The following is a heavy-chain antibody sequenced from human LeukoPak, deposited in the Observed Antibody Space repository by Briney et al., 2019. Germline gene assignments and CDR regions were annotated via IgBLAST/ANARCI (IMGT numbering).Heavy chain of an antibody. J-gene: IGHJ4*02. Sequence: ASVKVSCKASGYTFTGYYMHWVRQAPGQGLEWMGWINPNSGGTNYAQKFQGRVTMTRDTSISTAYMELSRLRSDDTAVYYCAREVRMVRGVIDYFDYWGQGTLVTVSS. CDR1: GYTFTGYY. CDR3: AREVRMVRGVIDYFDY. V-gene: IGHV1-2*02. CDR2: INPNSGGT. D-gene: IGHD3-10*01.